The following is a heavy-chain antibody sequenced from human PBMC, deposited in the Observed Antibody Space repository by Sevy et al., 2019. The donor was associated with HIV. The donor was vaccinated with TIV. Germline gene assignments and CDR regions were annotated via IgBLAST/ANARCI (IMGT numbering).Heavy chain of an antibody. V-gene: IGHV3-72*01. CDR1: GFILSDHY. CDR2: TRNRANGYTT. Sequence: GGSLRLSCAASGFILSDHYMDWVSQAPGKGLESVGRTRNRANGYTTEYAASVKGRFTISRDDSKNTLYLQMNSLKSEDTAVYYCTRDVSAALDYWGQGTLVTVSS. CDR3: TRDVSAALDY. D-gene: IGHD6-13*01. J-gene: IGHJ4*02.